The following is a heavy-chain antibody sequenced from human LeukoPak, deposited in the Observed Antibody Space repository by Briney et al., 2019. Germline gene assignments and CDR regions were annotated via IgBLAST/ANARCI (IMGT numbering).Heavy chain of an antibody. CDR2: INPSGGST. CDR3: ASGMDSSGYYYGPHAFDI. Sequence: GASVKVSYKASGYTFTSYYMHWVRQAPGQGLEWMGIINPSGGSTSYAQKFQGRVTMTRDTSTSTVYMELSSLRSEDTAVYYCASGMDSSGYYYGPHAFDIWGQGTMVTVSS. CDR1: GYTFTSYY. V-gene: IGHV1-46*01. D-gene: IGHD3-22*01. J-gene: IGHJ3*02.